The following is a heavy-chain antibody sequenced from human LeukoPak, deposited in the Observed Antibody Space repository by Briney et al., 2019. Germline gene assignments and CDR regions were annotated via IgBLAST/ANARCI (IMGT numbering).Heavy chain of an antibody. Sequence: PGGSLRLSCAASGFTFSSYGMSWVRQAPGKGLEWVSGISGTGGSTYYADSVKGRFTISRDNSKNTLYLQMNSLSAEDTAVYYCAKDRTDRGYWGQGTLVTVSS. CDR2: ISGTGGST. CDR1: GFTFSSYG. V-gene: IGHV3-23*01. CDR3: AKDRTDRGY. J-gene: IGHJ4*02. D-gene: IGHD2-8*02.